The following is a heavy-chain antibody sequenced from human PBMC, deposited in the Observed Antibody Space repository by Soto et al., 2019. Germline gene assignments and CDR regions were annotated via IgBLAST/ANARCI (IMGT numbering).Heavy chain of an antibody. V-gene: IGHV4-30-4*01. CDR2: IYYSGST. Sequence: SETLSLTCTVSGGSISSGDYYWSWIRQPPGKGLEWIGYIYYSGSTYYNPSLKSRVTISVDTSKNQFSLKLSSVTAADTAVYYCARSDVDIVATSTVFDYWGQGTLVTVSS. J-gene: IGHJ4*02. CDR3: ARSDVDIVATSTVFDY. D-gene: IGHD5-12*01. CDR1: GGSISSGDYY.